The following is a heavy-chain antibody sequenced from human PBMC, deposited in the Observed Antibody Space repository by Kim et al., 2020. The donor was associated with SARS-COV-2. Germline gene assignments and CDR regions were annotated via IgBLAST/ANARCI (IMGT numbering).Heavy chain of an antibody. D-gene: IGHD1-1*01. V-gene: IGHV7-4-1*02. CDR2: INTNTGNP. J-gene: IGHJ6*02. Sequence: ASVKVSCKASGYTFTSYAMNWVRQAPGQGLEWMGWINTNTGNPTYAQGFTGRFVFSLDTSVSTAYLQISSLKAEDTAVYYCARALLEGGYYYYYGMDVWGQGTTVTVSS. CDR3: ARALLEGGYYYYYGMDV. CDR1: GYTFTSYA.